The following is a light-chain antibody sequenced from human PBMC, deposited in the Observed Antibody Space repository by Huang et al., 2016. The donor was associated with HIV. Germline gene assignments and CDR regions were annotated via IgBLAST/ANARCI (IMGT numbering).Light chain of an antibody. CDR3: QQYNNWPRT. J-gene: IGKJ3*01. V-gene: IGKV3-15*01. CDR1: QSVTGN. CDR2: GVS. Sequence: EIVMTQSPATLSVSPGERATLSCGASQSVTGNLAWYQQKPGQAPRLLIYGVSTRATGNAARFNASGSGTEFTLTINSLQSEDFAVYYCQQYNNWPRTFGPGTKVDVK.